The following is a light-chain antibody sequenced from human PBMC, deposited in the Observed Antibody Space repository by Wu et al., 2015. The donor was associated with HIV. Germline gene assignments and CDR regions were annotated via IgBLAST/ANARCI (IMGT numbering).Light chain of an antibody. J-gene: IGKJ1*01. CDR1: QGIRDD. V-gene: IGKV1-6*01. CDR3: LQDYNYPRT. CDR2: AAS. Sequence: AIQMTQSPSSLSASVGDRVTITCRASQGIRDDLGWYQQKPGKAPKLLIYAASSLQSGVPSRFSGSGSGTDFTLTISSLQPEDFAAYYCLQDYNYPRTFGQGTKVEIK.